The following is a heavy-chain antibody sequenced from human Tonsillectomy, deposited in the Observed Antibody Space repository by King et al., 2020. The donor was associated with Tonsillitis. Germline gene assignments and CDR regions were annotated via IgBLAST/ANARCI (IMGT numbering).Heavy chain of an antibody. CDR3: ATNSRTSSWYVLDY. CDR1: GFIFSDAW. CDR2: IKSKTDGGTI. D-gene: IGHD6-13*01. J-gene: IGHJ4*02. Sequence: DVQLVESGGDLVKPGGSLRLSCAASGFIFSDAWMSWVRQAPGKGLEWVGRIKSKTDGGTIDYAAPVKGRFTISRDDSKNTLFLQMNSLKAEDTAVYYCATNSRTSSWYVLDYWGPGTLVTVSS. V-gene: IGHV3-15*01.